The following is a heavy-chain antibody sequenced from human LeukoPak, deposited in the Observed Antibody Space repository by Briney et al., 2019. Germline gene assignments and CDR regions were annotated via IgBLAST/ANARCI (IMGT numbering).Heavy chain of an antibody. V-gene: IGHV3-23*01. Sequence: GGSLRLSCAASGFTFSSYAMSWVRQAPGKGLEWVPAISGSGGDTYYADSVKGRFTISRDNSKNTLYLQMNSLRAEDTAVYYCAKESDSSSWYEGYFDYWGQGTLVTVSS. CDR3: AKESDSSSWYEGYFDY. D-gene: IGHD6-13*01. CDR1: GFTFSSYA. CDR2: ISGSGGDT. J-gene: IGHJ4*02.